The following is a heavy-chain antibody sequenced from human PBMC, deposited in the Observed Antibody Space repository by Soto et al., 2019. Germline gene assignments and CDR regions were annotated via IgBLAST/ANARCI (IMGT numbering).Heavy chain of an antibody. J-gene: IGHJ4*02. CDR1: GFTFSSYA. V-gene: IGHV3-30-3*01. D-gene: IGHD3-10*01. CDR3: AREEDSLTLYGSGSYYPDAARFDY. CDR2: ISYDGSNK. Sequence: PGGSLRLSCAASGFTFSSYAMHWGRQAPGKGLEWVAVISYDGSNKYYADSVKGRFTISRDNSKNTLYLQMNSLRAEDTAVYYCAREEDSLTLYGSGSYYPDAARFDYWGQRILVTVTS.